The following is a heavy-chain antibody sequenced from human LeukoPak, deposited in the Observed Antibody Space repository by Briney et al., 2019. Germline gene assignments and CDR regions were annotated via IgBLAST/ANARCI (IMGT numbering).Heavy chain of an antibody. CDR3: ARGQWLARNWFDP. Sequence: PSETLSLTCAVYGGSFSGYYWSWIRQPPGKGLEWIGEINHSGSTNYNPSLKSRVTISVDTSKNQFSLKLSSVTAADTAVYYCARGQWLARNWFDPRGQGTLVTVSS. CDR2: INHSGST. CDR1: GGSFSGYY. V-gene: IGHV4-34*01. J-gene: IGHJ5*02. D-gene: IGHD6-19*01.